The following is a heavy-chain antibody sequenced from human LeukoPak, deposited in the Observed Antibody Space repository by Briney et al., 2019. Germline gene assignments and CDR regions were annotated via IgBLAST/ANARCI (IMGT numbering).Heavy chain of an antibody. J-gene: IGHJ6*03. D-gene: IGHD3-10*01. CDR2: FDPEDGET. V-gene: IGHV1-24*01. CDR1: GYTLTELS. CDR3: ATYQGMVRGVSPRSPYYYYYHMDV. Sequence: ASVKFSCTVSGYTLTELSMHWVGQAPGKGLEWMGGFDPEDGETIYAQKFQGRVTMTEDTSTDTAYMELSSLRSEDTAVYYCATYQGMVRGVSPRSPYYYYYHMDVWGKGTTVTVSS.